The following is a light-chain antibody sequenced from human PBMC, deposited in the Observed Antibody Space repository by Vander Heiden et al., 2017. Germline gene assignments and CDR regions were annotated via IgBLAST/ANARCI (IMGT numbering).Light chain of an antibody. Sequence: TKTSLSLPVTHGEPASISSRHSQSHLECDNGNIHLDGLLQKPWQSPQLLIYTLSERSSGFPDRFIGSVSPADFTLKISRLEAEDFGVYYCMQRKECPLTFGRGTQLDIK. CDR2: TLS. CDR1: QSHLECDNGNIH. J-gene: IGKJ4*01. CDR3: MQRKECPLT. V-gene: IGKV2-40*01.